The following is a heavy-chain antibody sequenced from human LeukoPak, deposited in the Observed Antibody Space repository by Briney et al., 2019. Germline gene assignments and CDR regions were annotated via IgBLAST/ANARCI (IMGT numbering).Heavy chain of an antibody. CDR3: ARGQLYYDSSGFDY. CDR1: GFTFISNS. CDR2: ISSSSTYI. J-gene: IGHJ4*02. Sequence: GGSLRLSCAASGFTFISNSVNWVRQAPGGGRGWGSSISSSSTYIYYVDSVKGRFTISRDNAKNSLYLQMYSLRAADTAVYYCARGQLYYDSSGFDYWGQGTLVTVSS. D-gene: IGHD3-22*01. V-gene: IGHV3-21*01.